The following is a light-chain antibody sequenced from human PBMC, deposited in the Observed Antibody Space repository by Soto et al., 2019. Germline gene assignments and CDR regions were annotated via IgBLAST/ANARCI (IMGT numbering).Light chain of an antibody. CDR1: NSDIGGSVY. V-gene: IGLV2-14*01. CDR2: EVN. CDR3: TSFTGTSSQFV. Sequence: QSVLTQPASVSGSPGQSSTFSCTGSNSDIGGSVYVSWYQQHPGKAPKLMIYEVNNRPSGVSSRFSGSKSGNTASLTISGLQPEDEASYYCTSFTGTSSQFVFGSGTKVTVL. J-gene: IGLJ1*01.